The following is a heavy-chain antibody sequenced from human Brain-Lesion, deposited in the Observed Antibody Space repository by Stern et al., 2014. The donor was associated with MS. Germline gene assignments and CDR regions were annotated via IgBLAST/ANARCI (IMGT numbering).Heavy chain of an antibody. CDR1: GGSISSDNYY. CDR3: ARDHFTTSLDV. V-gene: IGHV4-31*03. CDR2: IHYSGTT. J-gene: IGHJ6*02. Sequence: QVQLVESGPGLVKPSQTLSLTCTVSGGSISSDNYYWTWIRQHPGKGLEWIGHIHYSGTTYYNPSLKRRVSITVDTSQNLFSLRLSSVTAADTAVYYCARDHFTTSLDVWGHGTTVTVS. D-gene: IGHD2-2*01.